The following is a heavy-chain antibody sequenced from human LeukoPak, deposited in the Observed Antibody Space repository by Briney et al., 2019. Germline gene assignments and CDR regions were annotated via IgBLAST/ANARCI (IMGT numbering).Heavy chain of an antibody. V-gene: IGHV3-11*04. Sequence: GGSLRLSCAASGFTFTDYYMSWIRQAPGKGLEWVSSISSSGSYIYYADSVKGRFTISRDNAKNSLYLQMNSLRAEDTAVFYCARDYYGDLYFDYWGQGTLVTVSS. CDR3: ARDYYGDLYFDY. CDR1: GFTFTDYY. CDR2: ISSSGSYI. J-gene: IGHJ4*02. D-gene: IGHD4-17*01.